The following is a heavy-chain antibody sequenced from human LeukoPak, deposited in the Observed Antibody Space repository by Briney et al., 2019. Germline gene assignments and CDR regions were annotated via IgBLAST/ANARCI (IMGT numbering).Heavy chain of an antibody. D-gene: IGHD3-22*01. CDR3: AKRDSSGSYPYYFDS. CDR1: GFTFSNYA. V-gene: IGHV3-23*01. Sequence: GGSLRLSCAASGFTFSNYAMSWVRQAPGKAVEWLSAIGGTDGSTYYSDSVKGRFTISRDNSKNTLYLQMNSLRAEDTAMYYCAKRDSSGSYPYYFDSWGQGTLVTVSS. CDR2: IGGTDGST. J-gene: IGHJ4*02.